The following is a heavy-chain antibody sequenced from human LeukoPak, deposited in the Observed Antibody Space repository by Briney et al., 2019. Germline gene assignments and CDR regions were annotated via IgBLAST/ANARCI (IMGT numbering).Heavy chain of an antibody. CDR1: GFTFSSYV. CDR3: AKTMVRGVIIPFDS. V-gene: IGHV3-23*01. CDR2: ISGSGGTT. Sequence: GGSLRLSCAASGFTFSSYVISWVRQAPGKGLEWVSAISGSGGTTYYADSVKGRFTISRDNSKNTLYLRMNSLRAEDTALYYCAKTMVRGVIIPFDSWGQGTLVTVSS. D-gene: IGHD3-10*01. J-gene: IGHJ4*02.